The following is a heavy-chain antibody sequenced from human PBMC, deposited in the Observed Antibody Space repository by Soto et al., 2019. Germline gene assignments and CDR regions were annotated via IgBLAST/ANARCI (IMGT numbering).Heavy chain of an antibody. CDR1: GGSISSGGYY. CDR3: ARDPQKFGSDAFDI. Sequence: PLSLTCTVPGGSISSGGYYWSWIRQHPGKGLEWIGYIYYSGSTYYNPSLKSRVTISVDTSKNQFSLKLSSVTAADTAVYYCARDPQKFGSDAFDIWGQGTMVTVSS. CDR2: IYYSGST. J-gene: IGHJ3*02. D-gene: IGHD3-3*01. V-gene: IGHV4-31*03.